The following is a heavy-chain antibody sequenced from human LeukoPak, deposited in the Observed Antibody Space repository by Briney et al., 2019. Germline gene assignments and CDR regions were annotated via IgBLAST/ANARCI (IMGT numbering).Heavy chain of an antibody. Sequence: GGSLRLSCAASGFTFSSYAMHWVRQAPXXXXEWVAVISYDGSNKYYADSVKGRFTISKDNSKNTLYLQMTSLRAEDTAVYYCAKELDSSSWSGYWGQGTLVTVSS. CDR3: AKELDSSSWSGY. J-gene: IGHJ4*02. CDR1: GFTFSSYA. D-gene: IGHD6-13*01. CDR2: ISYDGSNK. V-gene: IGHV3-30*18.